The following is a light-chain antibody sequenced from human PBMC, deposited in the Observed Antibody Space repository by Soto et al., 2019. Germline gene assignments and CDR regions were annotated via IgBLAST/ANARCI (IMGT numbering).Light chain of an antibody. V-gene: IGLV1-40*01. J-gene: IGLJ3*02. Sequence: QPVLTQPPSVSGAPGQRVTISCTGSSSNIGAGLDVHWYQQLPGTAPKLLIYSNNIRPSGVPDRFSGSKSGTSGSLAITGLQAEDEADYYCQSYDISLSASVFGGGTKLTVL. CDR2: SNN. CDR1: SSNIGAGLD. CDR3: QSYDISLSASV.